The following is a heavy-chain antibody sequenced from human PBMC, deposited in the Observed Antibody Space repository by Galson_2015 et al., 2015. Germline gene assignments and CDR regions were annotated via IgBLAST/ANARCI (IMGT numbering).Heavy chain of an antibody. Sequence: SLRLSCAASGFTFSSYGMHWVRQAPGKGLEWVAVISYDGSNKYYADSVKGRFTISRDNSKNTLYLQMNSLRAEDTAVYYCAKGAYGSGSYPIGGPFDYWGQRTLVTVSS. J-gene: IGHJ4*02. V-gene: IGHV3-30*18. CDR1: GFTFSSYG. D-gene: IGHD3-10*01. CDR2: ISYDGSNK. CDR3: AKGAYGSGSYPIGGPFDY.